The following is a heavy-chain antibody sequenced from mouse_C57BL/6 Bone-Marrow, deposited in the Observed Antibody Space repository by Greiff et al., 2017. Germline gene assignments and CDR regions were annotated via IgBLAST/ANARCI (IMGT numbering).Heavy chain of an antibody. V-gene: IGHV1-81*01. CDR2: IYPRSGNT. J-gene: IGHJ3*01. CDR1: GYTFTSYG. Sequence: VQLQQSGAELARPGASVKLSCKASGYTFTSYGISWVKQRTGQGLEWIGEIYPRSGNTYYNEKFKGKATLTADKSSSTAYMELCSLTSEDSAVYFCARSDGYYEAYWGQGTLVTVSA. D-gene: IGHD2-3*01. CDR3: ARSDGYYEAY.